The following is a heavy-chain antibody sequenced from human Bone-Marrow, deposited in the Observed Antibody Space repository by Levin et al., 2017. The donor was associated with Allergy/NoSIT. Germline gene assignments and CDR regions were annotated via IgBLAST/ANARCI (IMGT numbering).Heavy chain of an antibody. CDR1: GGSFSPYY. D-gene: IGHD2-2*01. J-gene: IGHJ6*03. Sequence: KTSETLSLNCTVYGGSFSPYYWNWIRQPPGKGLEWIGEINHFGSATYSPSLKSRVTISLDTSKNQFSLKLHSVTAADTAVYYCARAALFCTSAACYDSPYHYYYMDVWGKGTTVSVSS. CDR3: ARAALFCTSAACYDSPYHYYYMDV. CDR2: INHFGSA. V-gene: IGHV4-34*01.